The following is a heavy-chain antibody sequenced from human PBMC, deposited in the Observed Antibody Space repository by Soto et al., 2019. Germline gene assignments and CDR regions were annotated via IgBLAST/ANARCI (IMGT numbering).Heavy chain of an antibody. CDR1: GYSFTSYW. Sequence: PGESLKISCKGSGYSFTSYWIGWVRQMPGKGLEWMGIIYPGDSDTRYSPSFQGQVTISADKSISTAYLQWSSLKASDTAMYYCASQGPSLSSSWYFDYWGLGTLVTVSS. CDR2: IYPGDSDT. V-gene: IGHV5-51*01. CDR3: ASQGPSLSSSWYFDY. J-gene: IGHJ4*02. D-gene: IGHD6-13*01.